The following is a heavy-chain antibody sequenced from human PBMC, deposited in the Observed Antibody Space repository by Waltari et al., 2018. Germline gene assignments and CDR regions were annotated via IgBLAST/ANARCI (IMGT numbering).Heavy chain of an antibody. V-gene: IGHV3-30*02. CDR1: GFNFNHHG. Sequence: QAQLVESGGGVVQPGGSLRISCAASGFNFNHHGMHWVRQAPGKGQEWVAFIEYDGYNKHYADSVKGRFTISRDNSKNTLYLQLSGLSREDTAVYSCAKGPDSSHYFSNWLDPWGQGTLVTVSS. D-gene: IGHD3-22*01. CDR3: AKGPDSSHYFSNWLDP. CDR2: IEYDGYNK. J-gene: IGHJ5*02.